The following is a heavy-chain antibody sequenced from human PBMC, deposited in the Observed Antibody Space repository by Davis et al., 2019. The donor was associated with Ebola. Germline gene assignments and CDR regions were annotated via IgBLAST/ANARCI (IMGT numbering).Heavy chain of an antibody. V-gene: IGHV3-66*04. CDR3: AKHRVTTGYYDMDV. CDR2: IYSGGST. D-gene: IGHD4-17*01. CDR1: GLTVSSNY. J-gene: IGHJ6*02. Sequence: GGSLRLSCAASGLTVSSNYMSWVRQAPGKGLEWVSVIYSGGSTYYADSVKGRFTISRDNSKNTLYLQMNSLRAEDTAVYYCAKHRVTTGYYDMDVWGQGTTVTVSS.